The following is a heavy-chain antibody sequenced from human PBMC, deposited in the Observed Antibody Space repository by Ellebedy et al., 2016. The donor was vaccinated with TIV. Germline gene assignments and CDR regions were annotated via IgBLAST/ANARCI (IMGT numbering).Heavy chain of an antibody. Sequence: PGGSLRLSCAASGFTFSSYSMNWVRQAKGMGLGWVSSISSSSSYIYYADSVKGRFTISRDNSKNSLYLQMNSLRAEDTAVYYCAREIRGGYGGNSGYWGQGTLVTVSS. J-gene: IGHJ4*02. V-gene: IGHV3-21*01. CDR1: GFTFSSYS. D-gene: IGHD4-23*01. CDR3: AREIRGGYGGNSGY. CDR2: ISSSSSYI.